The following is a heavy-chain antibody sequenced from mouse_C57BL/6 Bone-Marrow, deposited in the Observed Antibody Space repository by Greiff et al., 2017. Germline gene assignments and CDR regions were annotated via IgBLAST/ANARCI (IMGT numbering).Heavy chain of an antibody. Sequence: QVQLQQPGAELVKPGASVKLSCKASGYTFTSYWMHWVKQRPGRGLEWIGRIDPNSGGTKYNEKFRSKATLTVDTASSTAYMQLSSLTSEDSAVYECARWMGCPDWYFDVWGTGTTVTVSS. V-gene: IGHV1-72*01. J-gene: IGHJ1*03. D-gene: IGHD2-3*01. CDR2: IDPNSGGT. CDR1: GYTFTSYW. CDR3: ARWMGCPDWYFDV.